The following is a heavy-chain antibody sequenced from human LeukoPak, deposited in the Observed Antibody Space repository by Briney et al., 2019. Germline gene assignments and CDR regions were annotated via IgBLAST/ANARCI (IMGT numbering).Heavy chain of an antibody. CDR3: ARGSDIGGSVY. V-gene: IGHV1-2*02. Sequence: ASVKVSCKASGYTFTGYYMHWVRQAPGQGGEGMGWINPNSGGTNYAQKFQGRVTMTRDTSISAAYMELSRLRSDDTAVYHCARGSDIGGSVYWGQGTLVTVSS. CDR2: INPNSGGT. J-gene: IGHJ4*02. D-gene: IGHD5-12*01. CDR1: GYTFTGYY.